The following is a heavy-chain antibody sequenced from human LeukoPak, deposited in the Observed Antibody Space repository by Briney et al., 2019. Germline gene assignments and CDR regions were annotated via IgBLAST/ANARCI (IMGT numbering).Heavy chain of an antibody. D-gene: IGHD5-18*01. V-gene: IGHV4-34*01. J-gene: IGHJ4*02. CDR1: GGSFSGYY. CDR2: INHSGST. Sequence: SETLSLTCAAYGGSFSGYYWSLIHKPPRKGLEWSGEINHSGSTNYNPSLKSRVTISVDTSKNQFSLKLSSVTAADTAVYYCARSIQLWLPFGYWGQGTLVTVSS. CDR3: ARSIQLWLPFGY.